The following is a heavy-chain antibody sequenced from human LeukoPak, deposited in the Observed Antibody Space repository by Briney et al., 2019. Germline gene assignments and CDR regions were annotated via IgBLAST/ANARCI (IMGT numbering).Heavy chain of an antibody. CDR1: GGTFSSYA. V-gene: IGHV1-69*05. J-gene: IGHJ5*02. D-gene: IGHD4-17*01. Sequence: ASVKVSCKASGGTFSSYAISWVRQAPGQGLEWMGRIIPIFGTANYAQKFQGRVTITTDESTSTAYMELSSLRSEDTAVYYCARELTVTPEGWFDPWGQGTLGTVSS. CDR3: ARELTVTPEGWFDP. CDR2: IIPIFGTA.